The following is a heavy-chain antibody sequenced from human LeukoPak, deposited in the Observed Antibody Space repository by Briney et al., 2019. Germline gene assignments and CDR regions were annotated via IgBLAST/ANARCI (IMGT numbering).Heavy chain of an antibody. Sequence: ASVKVSCKASGYTFTGYYMHWVRQAPGQGLEWMGWINPNSGGTNYAQKFQGRVTMTRDTSISTAYMELSRLRSDDTAVYFCARSAAQCTNGVCYTEYYMDVWGKGTTVAVSS. CDR3: ARSAAQCTNGVCYTEYYMDV. CDR1: GYTFTGYY. V-gene: IGHV1-2*02. J-gene: IGHJ6*03. CDR2: INPNSGGT. D-gene: IGHD2-8*01.